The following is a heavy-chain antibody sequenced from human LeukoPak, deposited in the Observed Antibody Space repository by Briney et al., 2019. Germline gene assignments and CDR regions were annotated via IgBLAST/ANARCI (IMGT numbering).Heavy chain of an antibody. Sequence: ASVKVSCKASGGTFSSYAISWVRQAPGQGLEWMGWINPNSGGTNYAQKFQGRVTMTRDMSTSTVYLELSSLRSEDTAVYYCASLYCGGDCYTYDAFDIWGQGTMVTVSS. CDR2: INPNSGGT. CDR3: ASLYCGGDCYTYDAFDI. J-gene: IGHJ3*02. D-gene: IGHD2-21*02. V-gene: IGHV1-8*02. CDR1: GGTFSSYA.